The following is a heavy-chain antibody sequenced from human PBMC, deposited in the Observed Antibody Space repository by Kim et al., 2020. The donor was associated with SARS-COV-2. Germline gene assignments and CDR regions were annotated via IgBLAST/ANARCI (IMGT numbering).Heavy chain of an antibody. V-gene: IGHV3-30*07. Sequence: GRFTISRDNSKNTLYLQMNSLRAEDTAVYYCARDISDGYYYDSSGYPLDYWGQGTLVTVSS. J-gene: IGHJ4*02. D-gene: IGHD3-22*01. CDR3: ARDISDGYYYDSSGYPLDY.